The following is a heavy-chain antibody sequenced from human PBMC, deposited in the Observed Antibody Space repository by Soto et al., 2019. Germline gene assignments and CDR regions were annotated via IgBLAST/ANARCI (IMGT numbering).Heavy chain of an antibody. CDR2: MNPNSGNT. CDR1: GYTFTSYY. CDR3: ATDKTSYGMEV. J-gene: IGHJ6*02. V-gene: IGHV1-8*01. Sequence: QVQLVQSGAEVKKPGASVKVSCKASGYTFTSYYINWVRQDTGQGLEWMGWMNPNSGNTGYAQKSQGRSTMTRNTSRITAYMELSSLRSEDTAVYYCATDKTSYGMEVWGQGTTVTVSS.